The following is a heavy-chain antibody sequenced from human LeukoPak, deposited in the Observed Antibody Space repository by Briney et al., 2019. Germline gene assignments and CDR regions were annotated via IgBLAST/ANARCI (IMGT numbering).Heavy chain of an antibody. CDR1: GFTFSSYS. CDR2: ISSSSSYI. CDR3: AREQVDILTTSDAFDI. D-gene: IGHD3-9*01. J-gene: IGHJ3*02. V-gene: IGHV3-21*01. Sequence: GGSLRLSCAASGFTFSSYSMNWVRQAPGKGLEWVSSISSSSSYIYYADSVKGRFTIPRDNAKNSLYLQMNSLRAEDTAVYYCAREQVDILTTSDAFDIWGQETMVTVSS.